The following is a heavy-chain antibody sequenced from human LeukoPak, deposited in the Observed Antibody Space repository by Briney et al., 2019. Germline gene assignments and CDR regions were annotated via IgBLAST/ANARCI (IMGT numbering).Heavy chain of an antibody. CDR3: ARDLYYGSGMPDFFDF. CDR2: IKQDGSEK. J-gene: IGHJ4*02. V-gene: IGHV3-7*01. CDR1: GFTFSSRDW. Sequence: GGSLRLSCVASGFTFSSRDWMTWVRQAPGKGLEWVANIKQDGSEKNYVDSVKGRFTISRDNAKKSLYLEMNNLKVEDTGVYYCARDLYYGSGMPDFFDFWGQGTLVTVSS. D-gene: IGHD3-10*01.